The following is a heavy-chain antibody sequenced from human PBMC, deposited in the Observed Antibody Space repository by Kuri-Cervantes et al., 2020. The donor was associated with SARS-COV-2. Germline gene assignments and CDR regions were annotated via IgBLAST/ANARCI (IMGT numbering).Heavy chain of an antibody. CDR3: ARSFWGTSSRYYYYYMDV. CDR2: INPNSGGT. V-gene: IGHV1-2*02. D-gene: IGHD2-2*01. Sequence: ASVKVSCKASGYTFTGYYMHWVRQAPGQGLEWMGWINPNSGGTNYAQKFQGRVTMTRDTSISTAYMELSSLRSEDTAVYYCARSFWGTSSRYYYYYMDVWGKGTTVTVSS. CDR1: GYTFTGYY. J-gene: IGHJ6*03.